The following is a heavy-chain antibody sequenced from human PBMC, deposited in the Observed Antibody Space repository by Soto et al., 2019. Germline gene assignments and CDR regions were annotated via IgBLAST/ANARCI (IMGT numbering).Heavy chain of an antibody. CDR1: GGSFSCYY. V-gene: IGHV4-34*01. Sequence: SETLSLTCAVYGGSFSCYYWSWIRQPPGKGLEWIGEINHSGSTNYNPSLKSRVTISVDTSKNQFSLKLSSVTAADTAVYYCARGPWDSYYDFWSGPRPFDPWGQGTLVTVSS. CDR2: INHSGST. CDR3: ARGPWDSYYDFWSGPRPFDP. D-gene: IGHD3-3*01. J-gene: IGHJ5*02.